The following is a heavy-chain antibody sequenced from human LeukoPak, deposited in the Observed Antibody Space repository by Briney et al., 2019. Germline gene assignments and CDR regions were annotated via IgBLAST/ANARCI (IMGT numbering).Heavy chain of an antibody. CDR1: GYTFTSYG. D-gene: IGHD3-9*01. CDR2: ISAYNGNT. CDR3: ARDGGQILTGYYNDEFDY. J-gene: IGHJ4*02. V-gene: IGHV1-18*01. Sequence: ASVKVSCKASGYTFTSYGISWVRQAPGQGLEWMGWISAYNGNTNYAQKLQGRVTMTADTSTSTAYMELRSLRSDDTAVYYCARDGGQILTGYYNDEFDYWGQGTLVTVSS.